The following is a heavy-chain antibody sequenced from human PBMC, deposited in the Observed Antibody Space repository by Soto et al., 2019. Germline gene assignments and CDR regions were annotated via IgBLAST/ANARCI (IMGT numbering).Heavy chain of an antibody. J-gene: IGHJ3*02. CDR3: AIRPLIAAAANGAFDI. CDR2: IYPGDSDT. CDR1: RYSFTGYW. V-gene: IGHV5-51*01. D-gene: IGHD6-13*01. Sequence: PGESLKISCKGSRYSFTGYWIGWVRQMPGKGLEWMGIIYPGDSDTRYSPSFQGQVTISADKSISTAYLQWSSLKASDTAMYYCAIRPLIAAAANGAFDIWGQGTMVTVSS.